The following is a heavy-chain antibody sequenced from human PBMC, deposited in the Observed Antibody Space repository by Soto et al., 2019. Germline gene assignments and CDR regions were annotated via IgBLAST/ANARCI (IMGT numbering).Heavy chain of an antibody. J-gene: IGHJ6*03. CDR1: GGSISSYY. D-gene: IGHD3-16*01. CDR3: ARVPSRLRIHYYYYMDV. V-gene: IGHV4-59*01. Sequence: QVQLQESGPGLVKPSETLSLTCTVSGGSISSYYWSWIRQPPGKGLEWIGYIYYSGSTNYNPSLKSRVTISVDPSKNQFSLKLSSVTAADTAVYYCARVPSRLRIHYYYYMDVWGKGTTVTVSS. CDR2: IYYSGST.